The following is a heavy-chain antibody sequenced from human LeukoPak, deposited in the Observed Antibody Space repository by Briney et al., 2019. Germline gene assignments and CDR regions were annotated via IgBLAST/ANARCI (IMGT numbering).Heavy chain of an antibody. Sequence: GRSLRLSCAASGFTFSSYGMHWVRQAPGKGLEWVAVISYDGSNKYYADSVKGRFTISRDNSKNTLYLQMNSLRAEDTAVYYCAKEMNGSGSYYQSPAMDVWGQGTTVTVSS. D-gene: IGHD3-10*01. J-gene: IGHJ6*02. CDR3: AKEMNGSGSYYQSPAMDV. CDR2: ISYDGSNK. CDR1: GFTFSSYG. V-gene: IGHV3-30*18.